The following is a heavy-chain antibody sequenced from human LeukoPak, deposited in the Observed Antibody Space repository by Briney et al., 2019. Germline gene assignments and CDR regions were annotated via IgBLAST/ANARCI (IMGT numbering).Heavy chain of an antibody. D-gene: IGHD6-6*01. CDR2: IYYSGST. Sequence: SETLSLTCTVSGGSISSGSYYWSWIRQPAGKGLEWIGYIYYSGSTYYNPSLKSRVTILVDTSKNQFSLKLGSVTAADTAVYFCARDWGVEGRPGYMDVWGKGTTVTVSS. CDR3: ARDWGVEGRPGYMDV. J-gene: IGHJ6*03. V-gene: IGHV4-61*10. CDR1: GGSISSGSYY.